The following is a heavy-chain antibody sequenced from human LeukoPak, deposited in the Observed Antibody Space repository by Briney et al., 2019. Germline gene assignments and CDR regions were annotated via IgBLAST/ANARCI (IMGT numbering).Heavy chain of an antibody. CDR1: GYTFTNYG. D-gene: IGHD1-1*01. CDR3: VRDIATVQHQD. CDR2: ISCYSGNT. V-gene: IGHV1-18*01. Sequence: ASVKVSCKASGYTFTNYGISWVRQAPGQGLEWVGWISCYSGNTNYVQKFQGRVTMTTDTPTGAVYMDLRSLRSDDTAVYYCVRDIATVQHQDWGQGTLVTVSS. J-gene: IGHJ4*02.